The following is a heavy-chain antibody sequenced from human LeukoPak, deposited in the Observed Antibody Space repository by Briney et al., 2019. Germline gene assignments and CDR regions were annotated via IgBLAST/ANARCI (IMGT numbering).Heavy chain of an antibody. CDR2: ISGNGGST. Sequence: GESLRLSCAASGFTFSSYTMSWVPDAPGKGLAVVSTISGNGGSTYYADSVKGRFTIPRDNSKNTLYLQMHSLRADDTAVYYCAKDLAVAGVWGQGTLVTVP. CDR3: AKDLAVAGV. V-gene: IGHV3-23*01. D-gene: IGHD6-19*01. CDR1: GFTFSSYT. J-gene: IGHJ4*02.